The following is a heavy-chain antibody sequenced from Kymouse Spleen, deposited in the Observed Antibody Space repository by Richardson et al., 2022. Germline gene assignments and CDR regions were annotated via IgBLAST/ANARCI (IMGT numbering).Heavy chain of an antibody. J-gene: IGHJ2*01. V-gene: IGHV3-33*01. D-gene: IGHD1-20*01,IGHD1-7*01. CDR3: ARRPSYNWNYWYFDL. CDR2: IWYDGSNK. Sequence: QVQLVESGGGVVQPGRSLRLSCAASGFTFSSYGMHWVRQAPGKGLEWVAVIWYDGSNKYYADSVKGRFTISRDNSKNTLYLQMNSLRAEDTAVYYCARRPSYNWNYWYFDLWGRGTLVTVSS. CDR1: GFTFSSYG.